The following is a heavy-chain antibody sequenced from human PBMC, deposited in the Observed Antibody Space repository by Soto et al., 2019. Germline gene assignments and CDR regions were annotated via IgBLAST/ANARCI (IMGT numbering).Heavy chain of an antibody. CDR2: ISGSGGST. D-gene: IGHD4-17*01. CDR1: GFTFSSYA. V-gene: IGHV3-23*01. J-gene: IGHJ5*02. CDR3: SKGRTTVPNLPWGFDP. Sequence: GGSLRLSCAASGFTFSSYAMSWVRQAPGKGLEWVSAISGSGGSTYYADSVKGPFTISRDNSKNTLYLQMNSLRAEDTAVYYCSKGRTTVPNLPWGFDPWGQGTLVTVSS.